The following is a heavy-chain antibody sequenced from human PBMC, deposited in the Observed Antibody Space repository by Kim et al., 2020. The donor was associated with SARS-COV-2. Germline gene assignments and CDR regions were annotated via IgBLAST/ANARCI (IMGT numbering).Heavy chain of an antibody. Sequence: VDSVKGRFTISKDKAKNSLYLQMNSLRAEDTAVYYCARLSSSSWPYYSDYWGQGTLVTVSS. V-gene: IGHV3-7*01. J-gene: IGHJ4*02. CDR3: ARLSSSSWPYYSDY. D-gene: IGHD6-13*01.